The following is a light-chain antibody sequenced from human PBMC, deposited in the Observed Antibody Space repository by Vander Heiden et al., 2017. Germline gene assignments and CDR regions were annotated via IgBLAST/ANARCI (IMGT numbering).Light chain of an antibody. CDR1: QRISNL. J-gene: IGKJ2*01. CDR3: QQSYNSPYT. CDR2: GAS. V-gene: IGKV1-39*01. Sequence: DVQLTQSPSSLSASVGDRVTITCRASQRISNLLNWYQHKPGKAPNLLIYGASSLQSGVPSTFSGSGSGTDFTLTITSLQPEDFATYYCQQSYNSPYTFGQGTKLEIK.